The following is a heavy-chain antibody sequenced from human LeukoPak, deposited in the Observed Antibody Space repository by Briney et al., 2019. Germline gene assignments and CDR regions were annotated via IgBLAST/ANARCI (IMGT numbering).Heavy chain of an antibody. CDR1: GFTFSSYD. CDR2: ISAIGDTT. Sequence: GGSLRLSCAVSGFTFSSYDMSWVRRAPGKGLEWVSRISAIGDTTYYADSVKGRFTISRDNSKNTLYLQMTRLRADETAVYYCVKDYGITIYGVITWAFHFWGQGTKVTVSP. J-gene: IGHJ3*01. D-gene: IGHD3-3*01. CDR3: VKDYGITIYGVITWAFHF. V-gene: IGHV3-23*01.